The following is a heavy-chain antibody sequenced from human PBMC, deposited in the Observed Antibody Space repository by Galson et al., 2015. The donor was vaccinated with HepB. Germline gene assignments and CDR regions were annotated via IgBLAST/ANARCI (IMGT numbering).Heavy chain of an antibody. D-gene: IGHD1-26*01. CDR2: ISSSGSTI. CDR1: GFTFSDYY. CDR3: ARVGATSRIYYYYYYYMDV. J-gene: IGHJ6*03. V-gene: IGHV3-11*01. Sequence: SLRLSCAASGFTFSDYYMSWIRQAPGKGLEWVSYISSSGSTIYYADSVKGRFTISRDNAKNSLYLQMNSLRAEDTAVYYCARVGATSRIYYYYYYYMDVWGKGTTVTVSS.